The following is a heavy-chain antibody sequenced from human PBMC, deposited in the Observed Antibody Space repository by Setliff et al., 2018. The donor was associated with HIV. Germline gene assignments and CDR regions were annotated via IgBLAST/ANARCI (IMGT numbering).Heavy chain of an antibody. J-gene: IGHJ5*02. CDR3: ARVRTSYNFWVGDVFDP. V-gene: IGHV7-4-1*02. D-gene: IGHD1-1*01. CDR1: GYNFTNYG. Sequence: ASVKVSCKASGYNFTNYGINWVRQDPGQGLEWMGWINTNTGYPTYAQAFRGRFVFSLDTSASTAYLEISSLEAEDTAVYFCARVRTSYNFWVGDVFDPWGQGTLVTVSS. CDR2: INTNTGYP.